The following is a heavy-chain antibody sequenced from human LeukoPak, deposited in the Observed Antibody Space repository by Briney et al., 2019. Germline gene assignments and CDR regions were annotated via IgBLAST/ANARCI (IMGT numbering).Heavy chain of an antibody. D-gene: IGHD4-11*01. Sequence: GASVKVSCKASGYTFTGYYMHWVRQAPGQGLEWMGWINPNSGGTNYAQKFQGRVTMTRDTSISTAYMELSRLRSDDTAVYYCASGLVFDDYRFYNWFDPWGQGTLVTVSS. CDR2: INPNSGGT. CDR3: ASGLVFDDYRFYNWFDP. J-gene: IGHJ5*02. CDR1: GYTFTGYY. V-gene: IGHV1-2*02.